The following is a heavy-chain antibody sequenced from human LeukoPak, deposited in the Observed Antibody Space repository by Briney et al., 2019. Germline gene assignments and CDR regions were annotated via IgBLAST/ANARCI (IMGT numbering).Heavy chain of an antibody. CDR3: ARILGIAVAGSDY. D-gene: IGHD6-19*01. Sequence: ASVKVSCKASGYTFTGYYMHWVRQAPGQGLEWMGWINPNSGGTNYAQKFQGRVTMTRDTSISTAYMELSRLRSDDTAVYYCARILGIAVAGSDYWRQGTLVTVSS. CDR2: INPNSGGT. V-gene: IGHV1-2*02. J-gene: IGHJ4*02. CDR1: GYTFTGYY.